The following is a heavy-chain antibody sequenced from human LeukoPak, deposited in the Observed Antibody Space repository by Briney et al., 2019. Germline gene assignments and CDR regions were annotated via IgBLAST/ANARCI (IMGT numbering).Heavy chain of an antibody. CDR1: GFSFSNAW. D-gene: IGHD3-22*01. Sequence: GGSLRLSCAASGFSFSNAWMSWVRQAPGKGLEWVGRIRSQADGGTTGYAAPVKGRFTISRDDSENTLYLQMNTLKTEDTAVYYCTTAPYYDTAWKAFDIWGQGTKVTVSS. V-gene: IGHV3-15*01. CDR3: TTAPYYDTAWKAFDI. CDR2: IRSQADGGTT. J-gene: IGHJ3*02.